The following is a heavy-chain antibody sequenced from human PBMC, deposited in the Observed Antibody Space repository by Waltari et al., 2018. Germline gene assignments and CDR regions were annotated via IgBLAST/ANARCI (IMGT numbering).Heavy chain of an antibody. Sequence: EVQLVQSGAEVKKPGESLKISCKGSGYSFTSYWIGWVCQIPGKGLGWMGIIYPGDSDTRYSPSFQGQVTISADKSISTAYLQWSSLKASDTAMYYCARHIAAAGIMSGWFDPWGQGTLVTVSS. CDR2: IYPGDSDT. CDR1: GYSFTSYW. V-gene: IGHV5-51*01. J-gene: IGHJ5*02. CDR3: ARHIAAAGIMSGWFDP. D-gene: IGHD6-13*01.